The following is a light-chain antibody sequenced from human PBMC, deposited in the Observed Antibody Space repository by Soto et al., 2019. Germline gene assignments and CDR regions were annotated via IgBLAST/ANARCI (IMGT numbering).Light chain of an antibody. Sequence: DIPLTQSPSFLSASVGDRVTITCRASQGISNFLAWYQQKPGKAPKLLIHTASTLQSGVPSRFSGSGSGTEFTLTISRLQPEDFATYYCQHRHSYPITFGQGTRLEIK. V-gene: IGKV1-9*01. J-gene: IGKJ5*01. CDR2: TAS. CDR1: QGISNF. CDR3: QHRHSYPIT.